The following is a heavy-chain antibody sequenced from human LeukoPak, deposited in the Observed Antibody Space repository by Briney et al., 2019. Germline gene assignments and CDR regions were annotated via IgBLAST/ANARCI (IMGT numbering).Heavy chain of an antibody. V-gene: IGHV3-11*04. CDR2: ISSSGSTI. J-gene: IGHJ4*02. Sequence: LSLTCAVYGGSFSGYYMSWIRQAPGKGLEWVSYISSSGSTIYYADSVKGRFTVSRDNAKNSLYLQMNSLRAEDTAVYYCTRVARYCSGGICYSGYWGQGTLVTVSS. CDR3: TRVARYCSGGICYSGY. CDR1: GGSFSGYY. D-gene: IGHD2-15*01.